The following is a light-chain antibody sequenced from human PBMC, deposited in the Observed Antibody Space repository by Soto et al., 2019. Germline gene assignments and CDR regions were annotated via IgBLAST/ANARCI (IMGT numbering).Light chain of an antibody. Sequence: EIVLTQSPGTLSVSPGERVTLSCRASQSVDIDLAWYQQKPGQAPRLLIYGASTRATDMPGRFRGSGAGAEFTITISSLQSEDSAGYYCQQYRGWPRTFGQGTKVEIK. J-gene: IGKJ1*01. CDR2: GAS. CDR1: QSVDID. V-gene: IGKV3D-15*01. CDR3: QQYRGWPRT.